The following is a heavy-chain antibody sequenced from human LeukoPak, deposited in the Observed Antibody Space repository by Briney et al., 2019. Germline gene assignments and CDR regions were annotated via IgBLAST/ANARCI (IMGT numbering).Heavy chain of an antibody. CDR1: GFTFSNFW. Sequence: GGSLRLSCAVSGFTFSNFWMSWVRQAPGRGLEWVANIHPEGNEKYHVESVKGRFTISRDNAKNLLLLQMNGLRVEDTAVYYCARGDDFSGDHWGQGTLVTVSS. V-gene: IGHV3-7*04. CDR2: IHPEGNEK. D-gene: IGHD1-1*01. J-gene: IGHJ4*02. CDR3: ARGDDFSGDH.